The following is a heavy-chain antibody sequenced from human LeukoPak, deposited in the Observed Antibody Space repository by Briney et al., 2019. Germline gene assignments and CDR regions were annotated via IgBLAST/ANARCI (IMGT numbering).Heavy chain of an antibody. J-gene: IGHJ4*02. D-gene: IGHD3-10*01. CDR2: IIPIFGTA. CDR1: GGTFSSYA. CDR3: ARDRLLLWFGELSPDY. V-gene: IGHV1-69*05. Sequence: GASVKVSCKASGGTFSSYAISWVRQAPGQGLEWMGGIIPIFGTANYAQKLQGRVTMTTDTSTSTAYMELRSLRSDDTAVYYCARDRLLLWFGELSPDYWGQGTLVTVSS.